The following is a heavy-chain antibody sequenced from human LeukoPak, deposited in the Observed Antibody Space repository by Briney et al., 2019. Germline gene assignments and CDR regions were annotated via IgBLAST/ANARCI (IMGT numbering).Heavy chain of an antibody. CDR2: MYSGGST. V-gene: IGHV3-66*01. CDR3: ARELNIVTTTQYYFDY. Sequence: GGSLRLSCAASGFTVSTNYMAWVRQAPGKGLEWVSVMYSGGSTYYADSVKGRFTLSRDNSKNTLYLQMNSLRAEDTAVYHCARELNIVTTTQYYFDYWGQGTLVTVSS. D-gene: IGHD5-12*01. J-gene: IGHJ4*02. CDR1: GFTVSTNY.